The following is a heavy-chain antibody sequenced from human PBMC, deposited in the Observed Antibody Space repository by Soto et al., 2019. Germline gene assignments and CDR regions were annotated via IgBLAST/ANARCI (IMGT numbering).Heavy chain of an antibody. Sequence: QVQLVESGGGVVQPGRSLRLSCAASGFTFSSYGMHWVRQAPGKGLEWVAVIWYDGSNKYYADSVKGRFTISRDNSKNTLYLQLNSLRAEDTAVYYCVRDMTQKGAVLNHLFDYWGQGTLVTVSS. CDR3: VRDMTQKGAVLNHLFDY. CDR1: GFTFSSYG. CDR2: IWYDGSNK. D-gene: IGHD2-8*02. V-gene: IGHV3-33*01. J-gene: IGHJ4*02.